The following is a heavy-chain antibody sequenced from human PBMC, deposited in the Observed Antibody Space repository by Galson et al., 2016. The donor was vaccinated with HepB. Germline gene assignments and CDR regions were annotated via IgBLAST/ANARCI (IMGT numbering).Heavy chain of an antibody. CDR1: GDSVSSSRAA. D-gene: IGHD3-3*01. CDR2: TYYRLKWNN. CDR3: ARAVEYYPFWSRLYGMDV. Sequence: CAISGDSVSSSRAAWNWIRQSPSRGLEWLGRTYYRLKWNNDYAVSVKSRIIINPDTSKNQFSLQLKSVTPEDTAVYYCARAVEYYPFWSRLYGMDVWGQGTTVIVSS. J-gene: IGHJ6*02. V-gene: IGHV6-1*01.